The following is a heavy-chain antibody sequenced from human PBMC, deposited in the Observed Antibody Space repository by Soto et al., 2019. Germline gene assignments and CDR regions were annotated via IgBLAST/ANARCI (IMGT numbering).Heavy chain of an antibody. CDR2: INPNSGGT. CDR1: GYTFTVYY. D-gene: IGHD3-3*01. Sequence: ASVKVACKSSGYTFTVYYMHGVRQAPGQGLEWMGWINPNSGGTNYVQKFQGWVTMTRDTSISTAYMELSRLRSDDTAMYYCARGPPSFTVFGEMLYGMDVWGQGTTVTVSS. CDR3: ARGPPSFTVFGEMLYGMDV. V-gene: IGHV1-2*04. J-gene: IGHJ6*02.